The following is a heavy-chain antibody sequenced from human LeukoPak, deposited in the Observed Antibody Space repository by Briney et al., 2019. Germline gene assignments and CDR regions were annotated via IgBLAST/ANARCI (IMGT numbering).Heavy chain of an antibody. Sequence: GASVKVSCTASGYTFISYAIHWVRQAPGQRLEWMGWISAGNGNTKYSQNFQGRVTFISNTSATTAFMELSSLRSEDAAVYYCARDSGSGSNDYWGQGTLVTVSS. J-gene: IGHJ4*02. CDR2: ISAGNGNT. CDR1: GYTFISYA. V-gene: IGHV1-3*01. CDR3: ARDSGSGSNDY. D-gene: IGHD1-26*01.